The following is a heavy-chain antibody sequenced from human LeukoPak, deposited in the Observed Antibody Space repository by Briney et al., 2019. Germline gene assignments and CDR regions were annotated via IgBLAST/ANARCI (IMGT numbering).Heavy chain of an antibody. V-gene: IGHV4-34*01. CDR2: INHSGST. J-gene: IGHJ5*02. CDR3: ARGGDYNWFDP. D-gene: IGHD3-10*01. CDR1: GGSFSGYY. Sequence: SETLSLTCAVYGGSFSGYYWSWIRQPPGKGLEWIGEINHSGSTNYNPSLESRVTISVDTSKNQFSLKLSSVTDADTAVYYCARGGDYNWFDPWGQGTLVTVSS.